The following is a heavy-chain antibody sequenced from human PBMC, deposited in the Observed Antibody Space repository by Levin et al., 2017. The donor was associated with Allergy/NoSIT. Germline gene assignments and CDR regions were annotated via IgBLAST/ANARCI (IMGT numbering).Heavy chain of an antibody. CDR1: GGSISSYC. CDR3: AGADSVCHYYWYFEL. D-gene: IGHD3-10*01. Sequence: PSETLSLTCTVSGGSISSYCWSWIRQPAGKGLEWIGRFCTSENTNYNPSLKSRVTMSVDTSKNHFALNLGSVTAADTAVYYCAGADSVCHYYWYFELWGRGTQVTVFS. CDR2: FCTSENT. J-gene: IGHJ2*01. V-gene: IGHV4-4*07.